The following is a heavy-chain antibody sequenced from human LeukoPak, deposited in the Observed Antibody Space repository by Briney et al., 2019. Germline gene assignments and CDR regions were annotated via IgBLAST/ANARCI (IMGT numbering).Heavy chain of an antibody. CDR2: MNPNSGNT. CDR1: GYTFTSYD. V-gene: IGHV1-8*01. Sequence: ASVKVSCKSSGYTFTSYDINWVRQATGRGLEWMGWMNPNSGNTGYAQKFQGRVTMTRNTSISTAYMELSSLRSEDTAVYYCARGLLTEYYYDSSGYPWGQGTLVTVSS. CDR3: ARGLLTEYYYDSSGYP. D-gene: IGHD3-22*01. J-gene: IGHJ5*02.